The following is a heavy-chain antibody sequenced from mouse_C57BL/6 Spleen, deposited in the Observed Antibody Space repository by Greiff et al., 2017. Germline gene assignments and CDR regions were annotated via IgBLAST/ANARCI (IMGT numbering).Heavy chain of an antibody. D-gene: IGHD1-1*01. CDR2: INPNNGGT. CDR3: ARLWITTVVAHWYFDV. Sequence: VQLKQSGPELVKPGASVKISCKASGYTFTDYYMNWVKQSHGKSLEWIGDINPNNGGTSYNQKFKGKATLTVDKSSSTAYMELRSLTSEDSAVYYCARLWITTVVAHWYFDVWGTGTTVTVSS. CDR1: GYTFTDYY. V-gene: IGHV1-26*01. J-gene: IGHJ1*03.